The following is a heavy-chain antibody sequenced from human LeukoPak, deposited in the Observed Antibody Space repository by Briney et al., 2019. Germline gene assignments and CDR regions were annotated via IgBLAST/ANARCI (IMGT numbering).Heavy chain of an antibody. CDR3: ARSYSSSWYSGYYYYGMDV. J-gene: IGHJ6*02. V-gene: IGHV1-18*01. D-gene: IGHD6-13*01. Sequence: ASVKVSCKASGYAFTSYGISWVRQAPGQGLEWMGWISAYNGNTNYAQKLQGRVTMTTDTSTSTAYMELRSLRSDDTAVYYCARSYSSSWYSGYYYYGMDVWGQGTTVTVSS. CDR1: GYAFTSYG. CDR2: ISAYNGNT.